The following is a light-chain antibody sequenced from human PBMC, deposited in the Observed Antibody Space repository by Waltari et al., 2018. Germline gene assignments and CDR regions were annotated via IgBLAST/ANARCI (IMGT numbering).Light chain of an antibody. CDR3: SSYASSSTLVV. J-gene: IGLJ2*01. Sequence: QSALTQPASVSGSPGQSIPISCTGTSSDVVGYNYVSWYKQHPGKAPKLMIYDVSNRPSGVSNRFSGSKSGNTASLTISGLQAEDEADYYCSSYASSSTLVVFGGGTKLTVL. CDR2: DVS. CDR1: SSDVVGYNY. V-gene: IGLV2-14*01.